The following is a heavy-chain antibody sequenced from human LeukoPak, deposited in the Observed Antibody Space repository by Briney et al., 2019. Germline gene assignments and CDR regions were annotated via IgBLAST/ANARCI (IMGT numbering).Heavy chain of an antibody. D-gene: IGHD3-10*01. CDR1: GFTFSTYD. V-gene: IGHV3-30*02. J-gene: IGHJ4*02. Sequence: GGSLRLSCAASGFTFSTYDMHWVRQAPGKGLEWVPFIRYDGSNKYYADSVKGRFTISRDNAKNSLYLQMNSLRAEDTAVYYCARALWFGETFPAYWGQGTLVTVSS. CDR2: IRYDGSNK. CDR3: ARALWFGETFPAY.